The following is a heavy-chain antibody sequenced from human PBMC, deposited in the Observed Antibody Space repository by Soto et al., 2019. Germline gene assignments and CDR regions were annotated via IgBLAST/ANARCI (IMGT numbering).Heavy chain of an antibody. CDR1: GFTFSSYA. Sequence: EVQLLESGGGLVQPGGSLRLSCAASGFTFSSYAMSWVRQAPGKGLEWVSAISGSGGSTYYADSVKGRFTISRDNSKNTLYLQMNSLRAEDTAVYYCAKDLAVVVAATLPSHYFDYWGQGTLVTVSS. D-gene: IGHD2-15*01. CDR3: AKDLAVVVAATLPSHYFDY. CDR2: ISGSGGST. J-gene: IGHJ4*02. V-gene: IGHV3-23*01.